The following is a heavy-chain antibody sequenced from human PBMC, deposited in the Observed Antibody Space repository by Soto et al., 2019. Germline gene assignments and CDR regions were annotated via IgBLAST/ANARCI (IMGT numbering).Heavy chain of an antibody. J-gene: IGHJ4*02. D-gene: IGHD6-19*01. Sequence: EVQLLESGGGLVRPGGSLRLSCAASGFTFSTYAMGWVRQAPGEGLEWVSGISCCGGSTSYADSVKGRFSLARDDSKNTLSLQLNSLRVEDTARYYCAKADGEQWLIPHLDNWGQGTLVTVS. V-gene: IGHV3-23*01. CDR2: ISCCGGST. CDR3: AKADGEQWLIPHLDN. CDR1: GFTFSTYA.